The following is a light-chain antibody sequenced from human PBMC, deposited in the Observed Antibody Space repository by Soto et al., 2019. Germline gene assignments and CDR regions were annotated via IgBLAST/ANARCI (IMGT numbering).Light chain of an antibody. V-gene: IGKV3D-20*01. J-gene: IGKJ4*01. CDR1: QSVSNNY. Sequence: EIVLTQCPGTLSFSPGERAILSCRASQSVSNNYLAWYRQKPGLAPRLLIYDASTRAAGIPDRFSGSGSGTDFTLTISRLEPEDFAVYYCHQYGNSPLTFGGGTKVAIK. CDR3: HQYGNSPLT. CDR2: DAS.